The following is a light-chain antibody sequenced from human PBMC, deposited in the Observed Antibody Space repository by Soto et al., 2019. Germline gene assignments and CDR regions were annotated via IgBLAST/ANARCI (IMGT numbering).Light chain of an antibody. V-gene: IGLV2-14*01. Sequence: QSALTQPASVSGSPGQSITISCTGTSSDIGGYNYVSWYQQYPGKAPKLMIYEVSYRPSGVSNRFSGSKSGNTASLTISGLQAEDEADYYCSSYTRSSTHVVFGGGTQLTVL. J-gene: IGLJ2*01. CDR3: SSYTRSSTHVV. CDR2: EVS. CDR1: SSDIGGYNY.